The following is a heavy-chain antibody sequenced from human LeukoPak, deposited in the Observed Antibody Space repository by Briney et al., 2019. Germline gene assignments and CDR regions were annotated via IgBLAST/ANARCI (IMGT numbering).Heavy chain of an antibody. D-gene: IGHD3-22*01. CDR1: GGSISSGSYY. Sequence: SETLSLTCTVSGGSISSGSYYWSWIRQPAGKGLEWIGRIYTSGSTNYNPSLKGRVTISVDTSKNQFSLKLSSVTAADTAVYYCARDGSGYSFDYWGQGTLVTVSS. V-gene: IGHV4-61*02. CDR2: IYTSGST. J-gene: IGHJ4*02. CDR3: ARDGSGYSFDY.